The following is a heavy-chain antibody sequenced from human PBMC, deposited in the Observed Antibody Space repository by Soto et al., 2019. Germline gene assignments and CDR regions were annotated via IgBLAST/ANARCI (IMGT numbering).Heavy chain of an antibody. Sequence: GESLKIFCKGSGYSFTNYWINWVRQMPGKGLEWMGRIDPDDSYTNYSPSFQGHVTISVDKSISTAYLQWSSLQASDTAIYYCARLPPPTYCSGSTCSGYWGQGTLVTVS. J-gene: IGHJ4*02. D-gene: IGHD2-15*01. CDR3: ARLPPPTYCSGSTCSGY. CDR1: GYSFTNYW. CDR2: IDPDDSYT. V-gene: IGHV5-10-1*01.